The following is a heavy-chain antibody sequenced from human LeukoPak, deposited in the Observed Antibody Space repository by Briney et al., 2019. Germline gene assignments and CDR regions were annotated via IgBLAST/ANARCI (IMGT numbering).Heavy chain of an antibody. CDR2: IIPIFGTA. J-gene: IGHJ4*02. D-gene: IGHD4-17*01. CDR1: GGTFSSYA. Sequence: SVKVSCKASGGTFSSYAISWVRQAPGQGLEWMGVIIPIFGTANYAQKFQGRVTITADESASTAYMELSSLRSEDTAVYYCGKGGIYGDSGDYWGQGTPVSVSS. V-gene: IGHV1-69*13. CDR3: GKGGIYGDSGDY.